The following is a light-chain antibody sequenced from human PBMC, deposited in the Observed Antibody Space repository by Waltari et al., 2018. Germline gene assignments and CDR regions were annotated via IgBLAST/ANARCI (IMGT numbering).Light chain of an antibody. CDR3: CSYAGDYTLV. V-gene: IGLV2-11*01. CDR1: SRDVGAYNH. CDR2: EVN. Sequence: QSALTQPRSVSGSPRQSVTISCAGTSRDVGAYNHVSWYQQSPGPAPKLLIYEVNNRPSGVPDRFSASKSGNTASLTISGLRAEDEADYYCCSYAGDYTLVFGGGTKLTVL. J-gene: IGLJ2*01.